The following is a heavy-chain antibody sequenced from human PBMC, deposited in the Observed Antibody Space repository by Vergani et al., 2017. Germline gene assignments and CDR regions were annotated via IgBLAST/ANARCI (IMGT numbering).Heavy chain of an antibody. J-gene: IGHJ4*02. D-gene: IGHD5-18*01. Sequence: EVQLVESGGGLVKPGGSLRLSCAASGFTFSSYSMNWVRQAPGKGLEWVSSISSSSSYIYYADSVKGRFTISRDNAKNSLYLQSNSLRAEDTAVYYCARDHPRGYSYGIGYWGQGTLVTVSS. CDR2: ISSSSSYI. V-gene: IGHV3-21*01. CDR3: ARDHPRGYSYGIGY. CDR1: GFTFSSYS.